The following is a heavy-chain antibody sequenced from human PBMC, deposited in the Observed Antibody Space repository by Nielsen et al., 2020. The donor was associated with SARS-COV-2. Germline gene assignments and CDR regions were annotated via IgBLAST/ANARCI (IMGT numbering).Heavy chain of an antibody. J-gene: IGHJ5*02. CDR1: GFTFSRYA. Sequence: GESLKISCAASGFTFSRYAMSWVRQAPGKGLEWVSVISGGGGGTYYADSVKGRFSISRDNSKNMLYLQMNSLRAEDTALYYCAKEGNSGSAYDQWGQGTLVTVSS. CDR2: ISGGGGGT. D-gene: IGHD1-26*01. CDR3: AKEGNSGSAYDQ. V-gene: IGHV3-23*01.